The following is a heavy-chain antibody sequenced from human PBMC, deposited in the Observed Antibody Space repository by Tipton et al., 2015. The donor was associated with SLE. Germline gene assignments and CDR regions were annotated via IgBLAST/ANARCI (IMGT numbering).Heavy chain of an antibody. Sequence: GLVKPSETLSLRCAVSGGSISSYYWSWIRQPPGKGLEWIGEINHSGSTSYNPSLKSRVTISVDTSKNQFSLNLSSVTAADTAVYYCARDVVVIARDWYFDLWGRGTLVTVSS. CDR3: ARDVVVIARDWYFDL. V-gene: IGHV4-34*01. D-gene: IGHD2-21*01. CDR2: INHSGST. CDR1: GGSISSYY. J-gene: IGHJ2*01.